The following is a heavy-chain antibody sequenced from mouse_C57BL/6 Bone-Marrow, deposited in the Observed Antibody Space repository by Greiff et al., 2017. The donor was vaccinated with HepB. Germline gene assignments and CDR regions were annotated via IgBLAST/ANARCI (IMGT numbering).Heavy chain of an antibody. CDR2: IHPNSGST. J-gene: IGHJ1*03. V-gene: IGHV1-64*01. Sequence: QVQLKQSGAELVKPGASVKLSCKASGYTFTSYWMHWVKQRPGQGLEWIGMIHPNSGSTNYNEKFKSKATLTVDKSSSTAYMQLSSLTSEDSAVYYCARRRDYSNWYFDVWGTGTTVTVSS. CDR1: GYTFTSYW. CDR3: ARRRDYSNWYFDV. D-gene: IGHD2-5*01.